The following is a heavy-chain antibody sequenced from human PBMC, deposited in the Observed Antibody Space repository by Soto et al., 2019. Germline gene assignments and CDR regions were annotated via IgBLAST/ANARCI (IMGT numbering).Heavy chain of an antibody. Sequence: GASLKIYCKGSGYSFTSYWIGWVRQMPGKGLEWMGIIYPGDSDTRYSPSFQGQVTISADKSISTAYLQWSSLKASDTAMYYCAILPREWLRFGGGAPRYYYYYYGMDVWGQGTTVTVSS. CDR1: GYSFTSYW. J-gene: IGHJ6*02. CDR2: IYPGDSDT. V-gene: IGHV5-51*01. D-gene: IGHD5-12*01. CDR3: AILPREWLRFGGGAPRYYYYYYGMDV.